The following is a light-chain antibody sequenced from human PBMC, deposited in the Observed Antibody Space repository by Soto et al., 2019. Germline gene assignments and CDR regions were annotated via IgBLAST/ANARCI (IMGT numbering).Light chain of an antibody. Sequence: QSVLTQPASVSGSPGQSITISCTGTSSDVGGYNYVSWYQQHPGKAPKLMIYEVSNRPSGVSNRFSGSKSGNTASLTISGLQAEDEADYYCCSYTSSSTYVFGTGTKRTVL. CDR2: EVS. V-gene: IGLV2-14*01. CDR1: SSDVGGYNY. CDR3: CSYTSSSTYV. J-gene: IGLJ1*01.